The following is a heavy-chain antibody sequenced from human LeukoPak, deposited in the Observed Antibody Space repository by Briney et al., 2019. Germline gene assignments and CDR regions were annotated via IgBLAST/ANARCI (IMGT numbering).Heavy chain of an antibody. CDR3: AGLGPTNAFDI. D-gene: IGHD2-2*01. Sequence: ASVKVSCKASGYTFTGYSLHWVRQAPGQGLEWMGWINPNNGGTNYTQKLQGRVSMTRDASISTAYMVLSSLRSDDTAVYYCAGLGPTNAFDIWGQGTMVTVSS. J-gene: IGHJ3*02. CDR2: INPNNGGT. V-gene: IGHV1-2*02. CDR1: GYTFTGYS.